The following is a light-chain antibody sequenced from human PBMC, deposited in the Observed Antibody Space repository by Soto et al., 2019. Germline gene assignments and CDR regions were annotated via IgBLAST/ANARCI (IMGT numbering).Light chain of an antibody. J-gene: IGKJ2*01. V-gene: IGKV1-39*01. CDR3: LQSYSTPYT. CDR1: QSISSD. Sequence: DIQMTQSPSSLSASVGDRVTITCRASQSISSDLNWYQQKPGKAPKLLIYAASSLQSGVPSRFSGSGSGTDFNLTISSRQPEDFATYNCLQSYSTPYTFGQGTKLEIK. CDR2: AAS.